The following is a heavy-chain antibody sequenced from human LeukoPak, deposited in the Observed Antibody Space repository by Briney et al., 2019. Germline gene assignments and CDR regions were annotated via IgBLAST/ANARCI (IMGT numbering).Heavy chain of an antibody. J-gene: IGHJ4*02. CDR2: ISSSSSTI. D-gene: IGHD6-13*01. CDR3: VASTGYSSSWFYFDY. CDR1: GFTFSSYS. V-gene: IGHV3-48*01. Sequence: PGGSLRLSCAASGFTFSSYSMNWVRQAPGKGLEWVPYISSSSSTIYYADSVKGRFTISRDNAKNSLYLQMNSLRAEDTAVYYCVASTGYSSSWFYFDYWGQGTLVTVSS.